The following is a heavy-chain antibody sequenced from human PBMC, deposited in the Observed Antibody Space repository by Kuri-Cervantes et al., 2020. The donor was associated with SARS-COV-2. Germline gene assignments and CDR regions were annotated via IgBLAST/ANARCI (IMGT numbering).Heavy chain of an antibody. Sequence: GSLRLSCTVSGGSISSSSYYWGWIRQPPGKGLEWIGSIYYSGSTYYNPSLKSRVTISVGTSKNQFSLKLSSVTAADTAVYYCARQSAVASDDWGQGTPVTVSS. CDR3: ARQSAVASDD. J-gene: IGHJ4*02. D-gene: IGHD2-15*01. CDR2: IYYSGST. V-gene: IGHV4-39*01. CDR1: GGSISSSSYY.